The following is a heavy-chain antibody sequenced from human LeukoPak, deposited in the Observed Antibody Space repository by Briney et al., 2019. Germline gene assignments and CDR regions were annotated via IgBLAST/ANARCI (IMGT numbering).Heavy chain of an antibody. CDR3: AKISTQIPAAGAIDN. D-gene: IGHD6-13*01. V-gene: IGHV3-23*01. Sequence: GGSLRLSCAASGFTFSSYAMSWVRQAPGQGLEWVSSISGGGGGTYYANSVKGRFTISRDNSKSTLYLQMNGLRAEDTAVYYCAKISTQIPAAGAIDNWGQGTLVTVSS. J-gene: IGHJ4*02. CDR1: GFTFSSYA. CDR2: ISGGGGGT.